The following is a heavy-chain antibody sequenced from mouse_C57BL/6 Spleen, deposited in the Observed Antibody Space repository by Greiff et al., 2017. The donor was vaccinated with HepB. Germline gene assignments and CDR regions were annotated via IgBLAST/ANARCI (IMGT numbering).Heavy chain of an antibody. J-gene: IGHJ2*01. Sequence: VQLQQPGAELVKPGASVKLSCKASGYTFTSYWMHWVKQRPGQGLEWIGMIHPNSGSTNYNEKFKSKATLTVDKSSSTAYMQLSRLTSEDSAVYYCARWADGYDVFDYWGQGTTLTVSS. D-gene: IGHD2-2*01. V-gene: IGHV1-64*01. CDR1: GYTFTSYW. CDR3: ARWADGYDVFDY. CDR2: IHPNSGST.